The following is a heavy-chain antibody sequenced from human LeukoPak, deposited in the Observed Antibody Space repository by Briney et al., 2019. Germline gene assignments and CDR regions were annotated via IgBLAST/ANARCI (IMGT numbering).Heavy chain of an antibody. CDR1: GGSISRHF. D-gene: IGHD3-22*01. CDR2: IHYSGRT. J-gene: IGHJ3*02. CDR3: ARLLDNDSSGDPDTFDM. V-gene: IGHV4-59*11. Sequence: PSETLSLTCSVSGGSISRHFWSWIRQPPGKGLEWIALIHYSGRTKYNPSLQSRVTISIDTSENNFSLRLTSVTAADTAGYYCARLLDNDSSGDPDTFDMWGQGTVVSVSS.